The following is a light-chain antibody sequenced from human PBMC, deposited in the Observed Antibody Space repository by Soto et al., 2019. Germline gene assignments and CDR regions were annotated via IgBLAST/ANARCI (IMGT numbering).Light chain of an antibody. CDR1: SSDVGGYTY. CDR3: SSYTSSSPYV. J-gene: IGLJ1*01. CDR2: EVN. Sequence: QSVLTQPASVSGSPGQSITISCTGTSSDVGGYTYVSWYQQHPGKAPKLMIYEVNNRPSGVSNRFSGSKSGNTASLTISGLQAEEEADYYCSSYTSSSPYVFGTGTKVTVL. V-gene: IGLV2-14*01.